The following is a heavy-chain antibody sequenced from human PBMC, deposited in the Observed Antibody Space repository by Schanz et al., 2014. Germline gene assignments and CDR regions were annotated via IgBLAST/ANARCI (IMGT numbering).Heavy chain of an antibody. V-gene: IGHV4-61*02. CDR1: GGSIRSGTYY. Sequence: QVQLQESGPGLVKPSQTLSLTCTVSGGSIRSGTYYWSWIRQPAGKALEWVGRVFPNGITNYNPSLKTRVTISLGTSNTQFSLPLTSLTAADTAVYYCARDTTWRLDLWGRGTLVTVSS. CDR2: VFPNGIT. CDR3: ARDTTWRLDL. J-gene: IGHJ2*01. D-gene: IGHD1-1*01.